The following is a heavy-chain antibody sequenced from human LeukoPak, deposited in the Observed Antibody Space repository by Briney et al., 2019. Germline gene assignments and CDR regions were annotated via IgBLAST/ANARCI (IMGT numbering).Heavy chain of an antibody. Sequence: GESLKISRKGSGYSFTSYWIGWVRQMPGKGLEWMGIIYPGDSDTTYCPSFQGQVTISADKSITTAYLQWSSLKASDTAIYYCARFAAGTGFDCWGQGTLVTVSS. CDR1: GYSFTSYW. J-gene: IGHJ4*02. D-gene: IGHD6-13*01. CDR3: ARFAAGTGFDC. CDR2: IYPGDSDT. V-gene: IGHV5-51*01.